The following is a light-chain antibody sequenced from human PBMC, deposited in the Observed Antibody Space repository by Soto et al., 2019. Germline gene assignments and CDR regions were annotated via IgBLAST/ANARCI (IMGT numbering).Light chain of an antibody. CDR3: QQYNNWPPAVT. CDR2: GAS. J-gene: IGKJ1*01. V-gene: IGKV3-15*01. CDR1: QSVSSS. Sequence: EIVMTQSPATLSVSPGERATLSCRASQSVSSSLAWYQQKPGQAPRLLIYGASTRATGIPARFSGSGSGTEFTLTISSLQSEDFALYYCQQYNNWPPAVTFGQGTKVEIK.